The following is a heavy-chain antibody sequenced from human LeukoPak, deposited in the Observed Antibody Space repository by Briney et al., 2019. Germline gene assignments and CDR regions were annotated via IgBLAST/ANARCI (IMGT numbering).Heavy chain of an antibody. V-gene: IGHV3-30*19. CDR3: ARDKGSSGYYYHHYGMDV. CDR2: ISYDGSNK. D-gene: IGHD3-22*01. CDR1: GFTFSSYG. J-gene: IGHJ6*02. Sequence: PGGSLRLSCAASGFTFSSYGMHWVRQAPGKGLEWVAIISYDGSNKYYADSVKGRFTISRDNSKNTLYLQMNSLRAEDTAVYYCARDKGSSGYYYHHYGMDVWGQGTTVTVSS.